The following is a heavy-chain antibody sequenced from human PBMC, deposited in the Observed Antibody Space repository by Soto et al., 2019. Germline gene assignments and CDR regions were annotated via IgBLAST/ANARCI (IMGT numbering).Heavy chain of an antibody. J-gene: IGHJ6*03. D-gene: IGHD4-4*01. CDR3: ASRLATTVTAYYYYYYMDV. Sequence: EVQLVESGGGLVQPGGSLKLSCAASGFTFSGSAMHWVRQASGKGLEWVGRIRSKANSYATAYAASVKGRFTISRDNAKNSLYLQMNSLRAEDTAVYYCASRLATTVTAYYYYYYMDVWGKGTTVTVSS. CDR1: GFTFSGSA. V-gene: IGHV3-73*01. CDR2: IRSKANSYAT.